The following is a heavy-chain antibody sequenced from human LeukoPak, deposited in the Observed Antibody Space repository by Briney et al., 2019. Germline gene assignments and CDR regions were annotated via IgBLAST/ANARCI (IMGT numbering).Heavy chain of an antibody. CDR3: AKDRYRSGGSCYYDAFDI. D-gene: IGHD2-15*01. Sequence: GRSLRLSCAASGFTFSSYGMHWVRQAPGKGLEWVAVIWYDGGNKYYADSVKGRFTISRDNSKNTLYLQMNSLRAEDTAMYYCAKDRYRSGGSCYYDAFDIWGQGTMVTVSS. CDR2: IWYDGGNK. V-gene: IGHV3-30*18. CDR1: GFTFSSYG. J-gene: IGHJ3*02.